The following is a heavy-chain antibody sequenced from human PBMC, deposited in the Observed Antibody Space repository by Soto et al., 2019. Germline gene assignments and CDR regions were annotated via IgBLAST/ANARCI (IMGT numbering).Heavy chain of an antibody. J-gene: IGHJ4*02. Sequence: QVQVVESGGGVVQPGRSLRLSCGASGFTFSSFAMHWVRQAPGQGLEWVALISYDGSNKYYADSVKGRFTISRDNSKNTLYLQMNSLRGEDTAVDYWARASDLIGGTVPCDYWGQGTLVTVSS. V-gene: IGHV3-30-3*01. D-gene: IGHD1-26*01. CDR1: GFTFSSFA. CDR3: ARASDLIGGTVPCDY. CDR2: ISYDGSNK.